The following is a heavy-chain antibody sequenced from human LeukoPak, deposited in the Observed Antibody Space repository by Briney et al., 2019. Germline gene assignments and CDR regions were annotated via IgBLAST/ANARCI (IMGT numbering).Heavy chain of an antibody. CDR3: ARGRRLAYYYDSSGVGLFDY. Sequence: SETLSLTCAVYGGSFSGYYWSWIRQPPGRGLEWIGEINHSGSTNYNPSLKSRVTISVDTSKNQFSLKLSSVTAADTAVYYCARGRRLAYYYDSSGVGLFDYWGQGTLVTVSS. V-gene: IGHV4-34*01. CDR1: GGSFSGYY. J-gene: IGHJ4*02. CDR2: INHSGST. D-gene: IGHD3-22*01.